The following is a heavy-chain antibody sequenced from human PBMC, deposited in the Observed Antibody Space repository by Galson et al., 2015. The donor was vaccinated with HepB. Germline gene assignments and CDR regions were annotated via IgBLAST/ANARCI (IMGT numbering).Heavy chain of an antibody. CDR1: GFTVSGSY. V-gene: IGHV3-53*01. CDR3: ARDHFDYSNAIYYFDS. J-gene: IGHJ4*02. Sequence: SLRLSCAASGFTVSGSYMSWVRQAPGKGLEWVSVLHSDGDSDYADSVKGRFTISRDNSKNTLYLQMNSLRAEDTAVYFCARDHFDYSNAIYYFDSWGQGTLVTVSA. D-gene: IGHD4-11*01. CDR2: LHSDGDS.